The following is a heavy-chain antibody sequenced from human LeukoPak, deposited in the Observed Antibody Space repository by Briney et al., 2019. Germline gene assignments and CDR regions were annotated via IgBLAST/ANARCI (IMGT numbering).Heavy chain of an antibody. CDR3: AKDPPGSGGWFDP. D-gene: IGHD1-26*01. CDR2: ISGSGGST. Sequence: GGSLRLSCAASGFPFSSYAMNWVRQAPGKGLEWVSAISGSGGSTYYADSVKGRFTISRDNTKNTLYLQMNSLRAEDTAVYYCAKDPPGSGGWFDPWGQGTLVTVSS. V-gene: IGHV3-23*01. J-gene: IGHJ5*02. CDR1: GFPFSSYA.